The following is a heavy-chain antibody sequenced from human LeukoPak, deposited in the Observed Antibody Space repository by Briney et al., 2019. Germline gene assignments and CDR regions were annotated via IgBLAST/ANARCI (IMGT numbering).Heavy chain of an antibody. CDR3: ARASRGYSFGYPGY. J-gene: IGHJ4*02. V-gene: IGHV4-59*12. Sequence: SETLSLTCAVSGGSISSYYWSWIRQPPGKGLEWIGYIYYSGSTNYNPSLKSRVTISVDTSKNQFSLKLSSVTAADTAVYYCARASRGYSFGYPGYWGQGTLVTVSS. CDR2: IYYSGST. D-gene: IGHD5-18*01. CDR1: GGSISSYY.